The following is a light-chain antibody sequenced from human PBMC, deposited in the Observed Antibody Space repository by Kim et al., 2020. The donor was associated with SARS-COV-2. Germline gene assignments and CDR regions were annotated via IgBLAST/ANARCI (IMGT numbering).Light chain of an antibody. Sequence: DIQMTQSPSTLSASVGDRVTISCRASQSISSWLAWYQQKPGKAPNLLIYESSSLESGVPSRFSGSGSGTEFTLTISSLQPDDFANYYCQQYNSYPLTFGGGTKVDIK. V-gene: IGKV1-5*03. CDR2: ESS. CDR1: QSISSW. CDR3: QQYNSYPLT. J-gene: IGKJ4*01.